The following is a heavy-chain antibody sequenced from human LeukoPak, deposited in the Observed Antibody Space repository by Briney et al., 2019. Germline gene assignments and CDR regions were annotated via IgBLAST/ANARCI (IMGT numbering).Heavy chain of an antibody. Sequence: GGSLRPSCAASGFTFSSYWMSWVRQAPGKGLEWVANIRQDGSEKYYVDSVKGRFTISRDNAKNSLYLQMNSLRAEDTAVYYCASSPYDYVRGSYRYLDYWGQGTLVTVSS. CDR2: IRQDGSEK. CDR1: GFTFSSYW. J-gene: IGHJ4*02. D-gene: IGHD3-16*02. V-gene: IGHV3-7*01. CDR3: ASSPYDYVRGSYRYLDY.